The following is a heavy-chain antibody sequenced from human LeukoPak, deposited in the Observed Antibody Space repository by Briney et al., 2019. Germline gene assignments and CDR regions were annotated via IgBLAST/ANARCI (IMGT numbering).Heavy chain of an antibody. V-gene: IGHV4-4*07. CDR2: IYTSGST. CDR3: ARGVAASPEYWFDP. D-gene: IGHD6-13*01. J-gene: IGHJ5*02. CDR1: GGSISSYY. Sequence: KSSETLSLTCTVSGGSISSYYWSWIRQPAGKGLEWIGRIYTSGSTNYNPSLKSRVTISVDTSKNQFSLKLSSVTAADTAVYYCARGVAASPEYWFDPWGQGTLVTVSS.